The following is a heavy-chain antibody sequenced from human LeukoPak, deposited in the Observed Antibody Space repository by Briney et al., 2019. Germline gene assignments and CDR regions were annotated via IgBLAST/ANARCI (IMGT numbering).Heavy chain of an antibody. CDR3: ARPASIVGATAFDY. J-gene: IGHJ4*02. CDR1: GYTFTSYY. Sequence: ASVTVSCTASGYTFTSYYMHWVRQAPGQGLEWMGIINPSGGSTSYAQKFQGRVTMTRDTFTSTVYMELSSLRSEDTAVYYCARPASIVGATAFDYWGQGTLVTVSS. V-gene: IGHV1-46*01. CDR2: INPSGGST. D-gene: IGHD1-26*01.